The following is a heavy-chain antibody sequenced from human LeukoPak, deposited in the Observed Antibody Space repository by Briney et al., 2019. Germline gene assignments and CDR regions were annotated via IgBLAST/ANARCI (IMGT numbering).Heavy chain of an antibody. J-gene: IGHJ4*02. CDR3: AKRGSGIVFYFDY. V-gene: IGHV3-30-3*02. Sequence: GGSLRLSCAASGFTFSSSAMHWVRQAPGKGLDWVAVISYDGGKKYYADSVKGRFTISRDNSKNTLYLQMNSLRAEDTAVYYCAKRGSGIVFYFDYWGQGTLVTVSS. D-gene: IGHD3-10*01. CDR2: ISYDGGKK. CDR1: GFTFSSSA.